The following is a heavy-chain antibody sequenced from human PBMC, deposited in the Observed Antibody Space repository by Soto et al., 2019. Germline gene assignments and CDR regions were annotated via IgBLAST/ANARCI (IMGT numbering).Heavy chain of an antibody. Sequence: ASVKVSCKVSGYTLTVLSMHWVRQAPGKGLECMGGFDPEDGETIYAQKFQGRVTMTEDTSTDTAYMELSSLRSEDTAVYYCATADRGFNYDILTGYYPDYYFDYWGQGTLVTVSS. CDR2: FDPEDGET. CDR3: ATADRGFNYDILTGYYPDYYFDY. CDR1: GYTLTVLS. V-gene: IGHV1-24*01. D-gene: IGHD3-9*01. J-gene: IGHJ4*02.